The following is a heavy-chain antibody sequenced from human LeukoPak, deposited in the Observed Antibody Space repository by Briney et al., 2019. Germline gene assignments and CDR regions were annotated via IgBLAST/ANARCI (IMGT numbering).Heavy chain of an antibody. CDR3: AKSPWELQSYYFDY. Sequence: GGSLRLSCAASGFTFSSYAMSWVRQAPGKGLECVSDISGSGGSTYYADCVKGRFTISRDNSKNTLYLQMNSLRAEDTAVYYCAKSPWELQSYYFDYWGQGTLVTVSS. D-gene: IGHD1-26*01. CDR1: GFTFSSYA. V-gene: IGHV3-23*01. CDR2: ISGSGGST. J-gene: IGHJ4*02.